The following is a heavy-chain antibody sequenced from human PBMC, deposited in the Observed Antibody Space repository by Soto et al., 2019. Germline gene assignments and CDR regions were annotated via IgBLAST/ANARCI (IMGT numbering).Heavy chain of an antibody. D-gene: IGHD2-2*01. Sequence: ASVKVSCKASGYTFTSYGISWVRQAPGQGLEWMGWISAYNGNTNYAQKLQGRVTMNTDTSTSTAYMELRSLRSDGTAVYYCARDDLGYCSSTSCYGRHWFDPWGQGTLVTVSS. V-gene: IGHV1-18*04. CDR2: ISAYNGNT. CDR1: GYTFTSYG. J-gene: IGHJ5*02. CDR3: ARDDLGYCSSTSCYGRHWFDP.